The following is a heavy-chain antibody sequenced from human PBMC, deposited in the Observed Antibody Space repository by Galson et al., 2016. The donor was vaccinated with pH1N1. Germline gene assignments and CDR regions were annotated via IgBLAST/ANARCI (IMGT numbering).Heavy chain of an antibody. D-gene: IGHD6-13*01. CDR3: ARGVAAAYRFDL. V-gene: IGHV4-39*01. Sequence: ETLSLTCSVSGGSMRSSDHYWAWIRQPPGKGLEWIGSVFHSGTTYYDLSLKSRVTISIDTSNKRFSLKVTYVTAPDTAVYYCARGVAAAYRFDLWGQGSLGAVTS. CDR1: GGSMRSSDHY. CDR2: VFHSGTT. J-gene: IGHJ5*02.